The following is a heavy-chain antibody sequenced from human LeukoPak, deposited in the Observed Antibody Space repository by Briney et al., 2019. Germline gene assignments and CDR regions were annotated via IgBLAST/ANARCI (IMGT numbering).Heavy chain of an antibody. V-gene: IGHV1-46*01. CDR1: GYTFTSYY. D-gene: IGHD2-2*01. CDR3: ARDRSTDIVVVPVYYFDY. Sequence: ASAKASCKASGYTFTSYYMHWVRQAPGQGLEWMGIINPSGGSTSYAQKFQGRVTMTRDTSTSTVYMELSSLRSEDTAVYYCARDRSTDIVVVPVYYFDYWGQGTLVTVSS. J-gene: IGHJ4*02. CDR2: INPSGGST.